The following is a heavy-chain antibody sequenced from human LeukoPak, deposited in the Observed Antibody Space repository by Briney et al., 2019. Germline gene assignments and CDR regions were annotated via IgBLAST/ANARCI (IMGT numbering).Heavy chain of an antibody. J-gene: IGHJ3*02. Sequence: GEALKISCKGSGCSFTNYWSGWGRRMAGKGREWRGIIYPGDSDTRYSPSFQGQVTISADKSISTAYLQWSSLKASDSAMYYCARHRGSGSYDALDIWGQGTMVTVSS. V-gene: IGHV5-51*01. CDR3: ARHRGSGSYDALDI. D-gene: IGHD1-26*01. CDR2: IYPGDSDT. CDR1: GCSFTNYW.